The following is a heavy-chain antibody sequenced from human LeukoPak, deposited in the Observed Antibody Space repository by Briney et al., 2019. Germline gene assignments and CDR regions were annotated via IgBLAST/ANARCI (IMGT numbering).Heavy chain of an antibody. J-gene: IGHJ4*02. CDR1: GGSISSYY. Sequence: SETLSLTCTVSGGSISSYYWSWIRQPPGKGPEWIGYIYYSGSTNYNPSLKSRVTISVDTSKNQFSLKLSSVTAADTAVYYCARVMSGYIYYFDYWGQGTLVTVSS. CDR2: IYYSGST. D-gene: IGHD3-3*01. V-gene: IGHV4-59*01. CDR3: ARVMSGYIYYFDY.